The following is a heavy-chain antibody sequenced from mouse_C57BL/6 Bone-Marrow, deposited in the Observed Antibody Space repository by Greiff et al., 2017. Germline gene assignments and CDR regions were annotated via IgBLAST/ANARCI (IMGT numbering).Heavy chain of an antibody. CDR3: ARYYYGSTPFAD. CDR2: IYPRSGNT. Sequence: QVQLKESGAELARPGASVKLSCKASGYTFTSYGISWVKQRTGQGLEWIGEIYPRSGNTYYNEKFKGKATLTADKASSTAYMELRSLTSEDSAVYFCARYYYGSTPFADWGQGTLVTVSA. D-gene: IGHD1-1*01. CDR1: GYTFTSYG. J-gene: IGHJ3*01. V-gene: IGHV1-81*01.